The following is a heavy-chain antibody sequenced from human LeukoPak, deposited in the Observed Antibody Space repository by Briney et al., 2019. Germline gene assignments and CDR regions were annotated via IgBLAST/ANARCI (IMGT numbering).Heavy chain of an antibody. CDR1: GLTFSSYW. V-gene: IGHV3-7*01. CDR2: IKQDGSEK. D-gene: IGHD6-13*01. J-gene: IGHJ6*03. Sequence: GGSLRLSCAASGLTFSSYWMSWVRQAPGKGLEWVANIKQDGSEKYYVDSVKGRFTISRDNAKNSLYLQMNSLRAEDTAVYYCARVAAANYYYMDVWGKGTTVTVSS. CDR3: ARVAAANYYYMDV.